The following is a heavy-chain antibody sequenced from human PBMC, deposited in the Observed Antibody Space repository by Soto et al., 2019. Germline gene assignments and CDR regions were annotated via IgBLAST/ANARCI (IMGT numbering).Heavy chain of an antibody. Sequence: EVQLVESGGGLVQPGRSLRLSCVGSGFRFDGHAMHWVRQSPGKGLEWVSGLGWDSGGIDYADFGKGRFTISRDNSKNSLYLQMNSLRAEDTALYYWVRLRDSEGTGNLDYWGQGTLVTVSS. CDR2: LGWDSGGI. V-gene: IGHV3-9*01. J-gene: IGHJ4*02. CDR3: VRLRDSEGTGNLDY. D-gene: IGHD1-26*01. CDR1: GFRFDGHA.